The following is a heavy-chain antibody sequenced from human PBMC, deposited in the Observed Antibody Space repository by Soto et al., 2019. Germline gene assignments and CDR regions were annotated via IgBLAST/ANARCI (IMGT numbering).Heavy chain of an antibody. V-gene: IGHV3-9*01. D-gene: IGHD2-15*01. J-gene: IGHJ4*02. CDR2: ISWNSNII. CDR1: GFTFDDYA. Sequence: EVQLVESGGGLVQPGRSLRLSCAASGFTFDDYAMHWVRRVPGKGLEWVSSISWNSNIIGYADSVKGRFTISRDNAKNSLYLQTNSLRPEDTALYYCAIGGPDGFCSGGRCYFDYWGQGTLVTVSS. CDR3: AIGGPDGFCSGGRCYFDY.